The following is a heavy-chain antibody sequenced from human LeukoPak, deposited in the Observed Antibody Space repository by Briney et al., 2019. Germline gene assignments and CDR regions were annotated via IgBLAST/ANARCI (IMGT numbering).Heavy chain of an antibody. J-gene: IGHJ4*02. CDR2: ISSSSSHM. CDR3: ARHDPYGDYGPHFDY. CDR1: GFTFSDYS. Sequence: GGSLRLSCAASGFTFSDYSMNWVRQAPVKGLEWVSSISSSSSHMYSADSVKGRFTISRDNAKNSLYLQMNSLRAEDTAVYYCARHDPYGDYGPHFDYWGQGTLVTVSS. D-gene: IGHD4-17*01. V-gene: IGHV3-21*01.